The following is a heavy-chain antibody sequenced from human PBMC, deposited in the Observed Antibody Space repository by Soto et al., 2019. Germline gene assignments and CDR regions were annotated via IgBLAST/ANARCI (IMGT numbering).Heavy chain of an antibody. D-gene: IGHD6-6*01. Sequence: GGSLRLSCAAAGITFSSYGMHWARQAPGKGLEWVAVISYDGSNKYYADSVKGRFTISRDNSKNTLYLQMNSLRAEDTAVYYRAASGIAARPQYYFDYWGQGTLVTVSS. CDR3: AASGIAARPQYYFDY. J-gene: IGHJ4*02. V-gene: IGHV3-30*03. CDR1: GITFSSYG. CDR2: ISYDGSNK.